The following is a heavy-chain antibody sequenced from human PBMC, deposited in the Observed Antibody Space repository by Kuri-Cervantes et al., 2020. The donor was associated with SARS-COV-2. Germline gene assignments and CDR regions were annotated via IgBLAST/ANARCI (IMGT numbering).Heavy chain of an antibody. D-gene: IGHD3-3*01. J-gene: IGHJ4*02. CDR3: ARDHYDFWSGYFPLDY. CDR2: IKQDGSEK. Sequence: GESLKISCAASGFTFSSYAMHWVRQAPGKGLEWVANIKQDGSEKYYVDSVKGRFTISRDNAKNSLYLQMNSQRAEDTAVYYCARDHYDFWSGYFPLDYWGQGTLVTVSS. CDR1: GFTFSSYA. V-gene: IGHV3-7*01.